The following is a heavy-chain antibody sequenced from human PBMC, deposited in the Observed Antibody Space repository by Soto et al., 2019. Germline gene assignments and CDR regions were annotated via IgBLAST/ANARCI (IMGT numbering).Heavy chain of an antibody. D-gene: IGHD3-10*01. V-gene: IGHV3-21*01. Sequence: PGGSLRISCAACGFTVSSYAMSWVRQAPGKGLEWVSSVSRSSSYTNYADSVKGRFTVSRDDAEKSLYLQMNSLRAEDTAIYYCARCMGFDGSGYAFFDSWGQGTQVTVSS. J-gene: IGHJ4*02. CDR2: VSRSSSYT. CDR1: GFTVSSYA. CDR3: ARCMGFDGSGYAFFDS.